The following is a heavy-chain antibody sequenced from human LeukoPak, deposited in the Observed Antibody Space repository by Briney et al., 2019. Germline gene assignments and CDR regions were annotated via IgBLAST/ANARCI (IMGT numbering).Heavy chain of an antibody. Sequence: SVKVSCKASGGTFSSYAISWVRQAPGQGLEWMGGIIPIFGTANYAQKFQGRVTITTDESTSTAYMELSSLRSEDTAVYYCASRDKGPQGLDYYYYMDVWGKGTTVTVYS. CDR1: GGTFSSYA. J-gene: IGHJ6*03. CDR2: IIPIFGTA. D-gene: IGHD3-16*01. CDR3: ASRDKGPQGLDYYYYMDV. V-gene: IGHV1-69*05.